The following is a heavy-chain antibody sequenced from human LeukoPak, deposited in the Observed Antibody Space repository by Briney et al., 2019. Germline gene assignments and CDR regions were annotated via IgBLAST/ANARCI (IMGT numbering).Heavy chain of an antibody. CDR1: GGSISSYY. CDR3: ARHEGEVHYYYGMDV. CDR2: IYYSGST. V-gene: IGHV4-59*01. Sequence: SATLSLTCTVSGGSISSYYWSWIRQPPGQGLEWIGYIYYSGSTTDDPPLKHGVTISVDTSKNQLSLKLSSVTAADTAVYYCARHEGEVHYYYGMDVWGQRTTVTVSS. J-gene: IGHJ6*02. D-gene: IGHD3-16*01.